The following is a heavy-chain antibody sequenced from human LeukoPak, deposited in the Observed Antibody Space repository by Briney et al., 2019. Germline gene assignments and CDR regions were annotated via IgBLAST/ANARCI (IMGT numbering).Heavy chain of an antibody. J-gene: IGHJ5*02. CDR3: ARGRPGIAGPLDP. CDR1: GGSISSYY. D-gene: IGHD6-13*01. CDR2: MYNSGST. Sequence: SETLSLTCTVSGGSISSYYWSWIRQPPGKGLEWIGYMYNSGSTNYNPSLKSRVTISVDTSKNQFSLKLSSVTAADTAVYHCARGRPGIAGPLDPWGQGTLVTVSS. V-gene: IGHV4-59*01.